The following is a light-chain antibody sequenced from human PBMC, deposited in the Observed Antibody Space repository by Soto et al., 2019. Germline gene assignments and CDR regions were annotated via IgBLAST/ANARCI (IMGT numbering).Light chain of an antibody. V-gene: IGLV3-21*02. Sequence: SYELTHPPSVSVAPGQTARITCERNNIGSKSVHWYQQRPGQAPVLVVYGDSDRPSGNPERFSGSNSENTATLTITRVEAGDEADYYCQVWDSSSVHVLFGGGTKVTVL. CDR3: QVWDSSSVHVL. J-gene: IGLJ3*02. CDR1: NIGSKS. CDR2: GDS.